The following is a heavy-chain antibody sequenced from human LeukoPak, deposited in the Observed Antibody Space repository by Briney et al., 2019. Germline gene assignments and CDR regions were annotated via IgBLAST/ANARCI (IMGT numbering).Heavy chain of an antibody. J-gene: IGHJ4*02. CDR1: GDSIDRYY. D-gene: IGHD5-12*01. V-gene: IGHV4-59*12. CDR2: IYYRGTT. Sequence: SETLSLTCTGSGDSIDRYYWSWIRQPPGEGLEGIGYIYYRGTTSYNPFLKSRVTISVDTSKNQFSLKLNSVTAADTAVYYCARLPRYGGYDHFDYWGQGILVIVSS. CDR3: ARLPRYGGYDHFDY.